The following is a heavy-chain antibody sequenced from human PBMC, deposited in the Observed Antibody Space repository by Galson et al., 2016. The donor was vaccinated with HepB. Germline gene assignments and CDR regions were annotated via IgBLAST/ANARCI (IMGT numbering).Heavy chain of an antibody. J-gene: IGHJ6*03. V-gene: IGHV1-69*01. D-gene: IGHD1-26*01. CDR1: GDTFSNYA. CDR3: ATSGTNIYYYYMDV. Sequence: SCKASGDTFSNYAFSWVRQAPGQGLQWMGGIIPLYGTANYAQKLQGRVTITADESTSTVYMELSSLRPGDTAVYYCATSGTNIYYYYMDVWGKGTTVTVSS. CDR2: IIPLYGTA.